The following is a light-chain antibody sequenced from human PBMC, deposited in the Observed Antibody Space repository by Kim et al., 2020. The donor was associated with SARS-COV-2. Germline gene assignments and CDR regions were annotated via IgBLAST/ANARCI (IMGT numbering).Light chain of an antibody. V-gene: IGKV1-8*01. CDR1: QGVSTY. CDR2: GAS. Sequence: AIRMTQSPPSLSASTGDRVTITCRASQGVSTYLAWYQQQPGKAPKLLIYGASSLQPGVPSRFSGSGSGTDFTLTITYLQSDDFATYYCQQYYTYPRTFGQGTKVYIK. CDR3: QQYYTYPRT. J-gene: IGKJ1*01.